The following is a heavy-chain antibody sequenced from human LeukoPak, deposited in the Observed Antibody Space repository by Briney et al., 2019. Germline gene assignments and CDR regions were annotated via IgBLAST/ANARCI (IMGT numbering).Heavy chain of an antibody. CDR2: IYSGGST. Sequence: PGGSLRLSCAASGFTVSSNYMSWVRQAPGKGLEWVSVIYSGGSTYYADSVKGRFTISRDNSKNTLYLQMNSLRAEDTAVYYCARWGYYDSSGYYYTSAEYFQHWGQGTLVTVSS. CDR3: ARWGYYDSSGYYYTSAEYFQH. D-gene: IGHD3-22*01. J-gene: IGHJ1*01. CDR1: GFTVSSNY. V-gene: IGHV3-53*01.